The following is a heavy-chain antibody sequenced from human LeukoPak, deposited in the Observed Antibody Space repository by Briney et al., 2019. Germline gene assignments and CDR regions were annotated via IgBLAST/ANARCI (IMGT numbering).Heavy chain of an antibody. CDR3: ARGEPGIAVNDH. D-gene: IGHD6-19*01. CDR2: MNPNVGNT. CDR1: GYTFTSYD. Sequence: ASVRVSCKASGYTFTSYDINWVRQATGQGLEWMGWMNPNVGNTGYAQKLQGRVIMTTNTSISTAYLELSSLRSEDTAVYYCARGEPGIAVNDHWGQGTLVTVSS. V-gene: IGHV1-8*01. J-gene: IGHJ4*02.